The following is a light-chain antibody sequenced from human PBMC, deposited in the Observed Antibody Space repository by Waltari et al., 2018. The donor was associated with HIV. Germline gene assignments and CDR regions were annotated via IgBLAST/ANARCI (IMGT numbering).Light chain of an antibody. CDR1: QNINSY. CDR3: QQSYNVPVT. Sequence: DIQMTQSPSSLSASVGARVTISCLSSQNINSYLNWYQQKAGRAPQLLIYGALNLHTWAPRRFSARGSGTDFTLTITSLQPEDFATYFCQQSYNVPVTFGGGTKVEV. V-gene: IGKV1-39*01. CDR2: GAL. J-gene: IGKJ4*01.